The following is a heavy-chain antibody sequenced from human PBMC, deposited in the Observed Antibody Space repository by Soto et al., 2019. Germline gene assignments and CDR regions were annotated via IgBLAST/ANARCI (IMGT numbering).Heavy chain of an antibody. D-gene: IGHD3-3*01. J-gene: IGHJ4*02. Sequence: QVQLVESGGGVVQPGRSLRLSCAASGFTFSSYVIHWVRQAPGKGLEWVAIISYDGSNKYYADSVKGRFTISRDNSKNTLFLQMNSLRPEDTAVYYCANTKVHYDFWSGYFDYWGQGTLVIVSP. CDR3: ANTKVHYDFWSGYFDY. CDR1: GFTFSSYV. CDR2: ISYDGSNK. V-gene: IGHV3-30*18.